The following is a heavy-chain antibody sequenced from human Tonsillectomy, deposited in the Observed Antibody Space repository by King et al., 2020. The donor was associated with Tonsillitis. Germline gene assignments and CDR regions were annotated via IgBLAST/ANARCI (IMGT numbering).Heavy chain of an antibody. J-gene: IGHJ6*02. CDR3: TRIPVHIGSYHGMDV. Sequence: VQLVESGGGLVQPGRSLRLPCTGSGFILGDYAMNWVRQAPGKGLEWVGFIRSKAYGGTTDYAASVTGRFTISRDDSKSVGYLQMNSLQTEDTAVYYCTRIPVHIGSYHGMDVWGRGTTVTVTS. CDR2: IRSKAYGGTT. V-gene: IGHV3-49*04. CDR1: GFILGDYA. D-gene: IGHD2-21*01.